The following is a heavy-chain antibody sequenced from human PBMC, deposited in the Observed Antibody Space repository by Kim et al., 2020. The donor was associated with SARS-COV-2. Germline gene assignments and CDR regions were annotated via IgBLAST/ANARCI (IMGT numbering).Heavy chain of an antibody. CDR2: IFYTGST. CDR1: GCSISSYY. D-gene: IGHD6-13*01. J-gene: IGHJ4*02. CDR3: ASTFDTNNWYRNHY. Sequence: SETLSLTCTVSGCSISSYYWSWIRQPPGKGLEWIGYIFYTGSTNYNPSLKSRVTISVDRSKNQFSLELSSVTAADTAVYYCASTFDTNNWYRNHYWGQGTLSPSPQ. V-gene: IGHV4-59*01.